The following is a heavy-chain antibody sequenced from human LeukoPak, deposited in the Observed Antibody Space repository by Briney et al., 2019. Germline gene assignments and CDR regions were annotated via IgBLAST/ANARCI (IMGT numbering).Heavy chain of an antibody. CDR1: GGSISSSSYY. CDR2: IYYSGST. D-gene: IGHD1-7*01. J-gene: IGHJ4*02. V-gene: IGHV4-39*01. CDR3: ASQSSKYNWNYGEFDY. Sequence: SETLSLTCTVSGGSISSSSYYWGWIRQPPGKGLEWIGSIYYSGSTYYNPSLKSRVTISVDTSKNQFSLKLCSVTAADTAVYYCASQSSKYNWNYGEFDYWGQGTLVTVSS.